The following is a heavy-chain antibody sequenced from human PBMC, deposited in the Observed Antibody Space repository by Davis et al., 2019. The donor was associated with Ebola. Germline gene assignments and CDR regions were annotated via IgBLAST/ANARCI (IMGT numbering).Heavy chain of an antibody. J-gene: IGHJ5*02. V-gene: IGHV4-39*07. CDR2: INHSGST. D-gene: IGHD3-16*02. Sequence: MPSETLSLTCTVSGGSISSSSYYWSWIRQPPGKGLEWIGEINHSGSTNYNPSLKSRVTISVDTSKNQFSLKLSSVTAADTAVYYCARGGPLAYVWGSYRLNWFDPWGQGTLVTVSS. CDR3: ARGGPLAYVWGSYRLNWFDP. CDR1: GGSISSSSYY.